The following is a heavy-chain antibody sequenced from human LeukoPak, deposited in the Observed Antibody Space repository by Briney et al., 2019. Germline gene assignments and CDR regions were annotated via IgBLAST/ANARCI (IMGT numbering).Heavy chain of an antibody. D-gene: IGHD2-15*01. CDR1: GDSFTYYH. CDR2: VSHTGDT. V-gene: IGHV4-34*01. CDR3: ARTPGAFDF. J-gene: IGHJ4*02. Sequence: SQTLSLTCAVYGDSFTYYHWTWIRQSPGRGLEWIGEVSHTGDTDYNPSLKNRLTISIDTSNKQFSLRLTSVTAADTAVYYCARTPGAFDFWGQGTLVTVSS.